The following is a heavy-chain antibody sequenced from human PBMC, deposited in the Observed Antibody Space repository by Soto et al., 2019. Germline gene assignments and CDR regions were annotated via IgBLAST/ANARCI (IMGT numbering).Heavy chain of an antibody. J-gene: IGHJ6*02. CDR1: GFTFSNAW. Sequence: GGSLRLSCAASGFTFSNAWMSWVRQAPAKGLEWVGRIKSTTDGGTTDYAAPVKGRFTISRDDSKNTLYLQMNSLKNEDTAVYYCTTDLTSSGYLQPFHYYYPGMHVWGQGTSVTVSS. CDR2: IKSTTDGGTT. D-gene: IGHD3-22*01. CDR3: TTDLTSSGYLQPFHYYYPGMHV. V-gene: IGHV3-15*01.